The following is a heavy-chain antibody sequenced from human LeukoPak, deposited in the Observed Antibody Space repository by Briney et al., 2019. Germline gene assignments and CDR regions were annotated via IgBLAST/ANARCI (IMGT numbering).Heavy chain of an antibody. CDR2: ISSSGSTI. CDR3: AKLGITMIGGV. V-gene: IGHV3-48*03. Sequence: GGSLRLSCGASGFTFTTYAMTWVRQAPGKGLEWVSYISSSGSTIYYADSVKGRFTISRDNAKNSLYLQMNSLRAEDTAVYYCAKLGITMIGGVWGKGTTVTISS. D-gene: IGHD3-10*02. CDR1: GFTFTTYA. J-gene: IGHJ6*04.